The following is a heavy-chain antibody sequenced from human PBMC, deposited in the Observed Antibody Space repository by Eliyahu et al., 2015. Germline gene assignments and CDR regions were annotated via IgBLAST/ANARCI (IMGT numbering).Heavy chain of an antibody. V-gene: IGHV3-23*01. J-gene: IGHJ4*02. CDR3: ANGNFKTGLIS. D-gene: IGHD3/OR15-3a*01. CDR1: GSPLTQKT. CDR2: ISDGGSR. Sequence: EVQLLESGGGLVQPGGSLRLSCVTSGSPLTQKTXNWVRQAPGARLEWVFAISDGGSRYNADSVRGRFXISRDEAKSTVHLQMNSLRAEDTARYYCANGNFKTGLISWGQGTLVTVSS.